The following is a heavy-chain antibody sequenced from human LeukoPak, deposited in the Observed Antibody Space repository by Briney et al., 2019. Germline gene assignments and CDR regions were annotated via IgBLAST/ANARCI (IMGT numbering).Heavy chain of an antibody. CDR2: INSDGSSI. Sequence: PGGSLRLSCAASGFTFSSHWMHWVRQAPGKGLVWVSRINSDGSSISYVDSVKGRFTISRDNAKNSLYLQMSNLRAEDTAVYFCARGGGLDVWGQGATVTVSS. D-gene: IGHD3-16*01. CDR1: GFTFSSHW. J-gene: IGHJ6*02. CDR3: ARGGGLDV. V-gene: IGHV3-74*01.